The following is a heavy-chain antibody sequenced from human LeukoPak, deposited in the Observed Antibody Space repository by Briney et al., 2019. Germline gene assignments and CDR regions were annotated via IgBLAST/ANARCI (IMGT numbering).Heavy chain of an antibody. CDR1: GVSINTYY. CDR3: ARDPTAYSSGWYGAFDI. J-gene: IGHJ3*02. CDR2: IYSSGST. Sequence: PSETLSLTCTVSGVSINTYYWSWIRQPAGKGLEWVGRIYSSGSTNYSPSLKSRVTMSVDTSKNQFSLKLSSVTAADTAVYYCARDPTAYSSGWYGAFDIWGQGTMVTVSS. V-gene: IGHV4-4*07. D-gene: IGHD6-19*01.